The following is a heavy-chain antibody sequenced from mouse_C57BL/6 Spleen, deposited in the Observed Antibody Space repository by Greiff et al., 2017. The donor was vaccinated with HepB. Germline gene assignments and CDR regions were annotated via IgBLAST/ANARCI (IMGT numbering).Heavy chain of an antibody. J-gene: IGHJ2*01. CDR1: GFNIKNTY. D-gene: IGHD1-1*01. V-gene: IGHV14-3*01. Sequence: VQLQQTVAELVRPGASVKLSCTASGFNIKNTYMHWVKQRPEQGLEWIGRIDPANGNTKYAPKFQGKATITADTSSNTAYLQLSSLTSEDTAIYYWARAGDYGSSYVYFDYWGQGTTLTVSS. CDR2: IDPANGNT. CDR3: ARAGDYGSSYVYFDY.